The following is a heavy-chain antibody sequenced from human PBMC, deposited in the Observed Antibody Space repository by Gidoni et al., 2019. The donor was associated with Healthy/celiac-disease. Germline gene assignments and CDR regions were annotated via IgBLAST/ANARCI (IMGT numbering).Heavy chain of an antibody. J-gene: IGHJ4*02. Sequence: QVQLVESGGGLVKPGGSLRLSCAASGFPFSDYYMSWIRQAPWKGLGWVSYISISRTYHNDADSVKGRFTLSRDNAKNSLYLQMNSLRAEDTAVYYCARANPRYCSGGSCYSEGYFDYWCQGTLVTVSS. CDR2: ISISRTYH. D-gene: IGHD2-15*01. V-gene: IGHV3-11*05. CDR1: GFPFSDYY. CDR3: ARANPRYCSGGSCYSEGYFDY.